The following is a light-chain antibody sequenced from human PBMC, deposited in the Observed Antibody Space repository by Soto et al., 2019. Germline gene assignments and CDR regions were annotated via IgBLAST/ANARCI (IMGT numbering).Light chain of an antibody. J-gene: IGLJ2*01. V-gene: IGLV2-14*01. CDR2: EVS. Sequence: QSVLTQPASVSGSPGQSITISCTGTSSDVGGYTFVSWYQHHPGKAPKLLIYEVSYRPSGVSDRFSGSKSGNTASLTISGLQAEDEGDFYCSSYTSRRTVIFGGGT. CDR3: SSYTSRRTVI. CDR1: SSDVGGYTF.